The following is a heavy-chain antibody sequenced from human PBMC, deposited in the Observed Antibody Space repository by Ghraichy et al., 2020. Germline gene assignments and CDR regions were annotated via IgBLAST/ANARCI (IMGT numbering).Heavy chain of an antibody. D-gene: IGHD6-13*01. CDR3: ARVLRAAGPGDY. CDR1: GFTFSSYS. V-gene: IGHV3-21*01. J-gene: IGHJ4*02. Sequence: GALRLSCAASGFTFSSYSMNWVRQAPGKGLEWVSSISSSSSYIYYADSVKGRFTISRDNAKNSLYLQMNSLRAEDTAVYYCARVLRAAGPGDYWGQGTLVTVSS. CDR2: ISSSSSYI.